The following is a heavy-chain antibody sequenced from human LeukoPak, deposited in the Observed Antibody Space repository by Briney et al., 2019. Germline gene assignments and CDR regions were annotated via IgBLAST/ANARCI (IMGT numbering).Heavy chain of an antibody. CDR1: GFTFSSYS. J-gene: IGHJ4*02. Sequence: GGSLRLSCAASGFTFSSYSMNWVRQAPGKGLEWVSYISSSSSTIYYADSVKGRFTISRDNAKNSLYLQMNSLRAEDTAVYYCARGRGSGSSGYFHTLTWDLEDYWGQGTLVTVSS. D-gene: IGHD3-22*01. V-gene: IGHV3-48*04. CDR2: ISSSSSTI. CDR3: ARGRGSGSSGYFHTLTWDLEDY.